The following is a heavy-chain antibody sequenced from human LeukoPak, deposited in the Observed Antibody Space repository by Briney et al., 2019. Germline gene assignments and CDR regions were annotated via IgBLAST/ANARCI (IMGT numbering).Heavy chain of an antibody. J-gene: IGHJ5*02. D-gene: IGHD2-2*01. CDR1: GFTFSSYW. V-gene: IGHV3-74*01. Sequence: PGGSLRLSCAASGFTFSSYWMHWVRQAPGKGLVWVSRINSDGSSTSYADSVKGRFTISRDNAKNTLYLQMNSLRAEDTAVYYCARDAGYCSSTSCYGWFDPWGQGTLVAVSS. CDR3: ARDAGYCSSTSCYGWFDP. CDR2: INSDGSST.